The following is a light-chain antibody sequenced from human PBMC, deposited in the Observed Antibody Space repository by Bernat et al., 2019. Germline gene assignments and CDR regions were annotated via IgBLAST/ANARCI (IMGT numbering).Light chain of an antibody. V-gene: IGKV2-28*01. CDR1: QCLLHSNGYNY. CDR2: LGS. J-gene: IGKJ1*01. CDR3: MQALQTPS. Sequence: DIVVTQSPVSLPVTPGEPASISCRSSQCLLHSNGYNYLDWYLQKPGQSPQLLIYLGSNRASGVPDRFSGSGSGTDFTLKISRVEAEDVGVYYCMQALQTPSFGQGTKVEIK.